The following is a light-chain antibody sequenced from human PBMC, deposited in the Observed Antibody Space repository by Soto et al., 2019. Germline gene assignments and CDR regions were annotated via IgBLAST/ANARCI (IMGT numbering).Light chain of an antibody. J-gene: IGLJ1*01. CDR2: GVS. V-gene: IGLV2-14*03. CDR3: CSYTNSGAYV. CDR1: SSDVGGYKF. Sequence: QSALTQPASVSGSPGQSITVSCTGTSSDVGGYKFVSWYQQHPGKAPKVMIYGVSDRPSGVSNRFSGSKSGNTASLTISGLQAEDEADYYCCSYTNSGAYVFGSGTKLTVL.